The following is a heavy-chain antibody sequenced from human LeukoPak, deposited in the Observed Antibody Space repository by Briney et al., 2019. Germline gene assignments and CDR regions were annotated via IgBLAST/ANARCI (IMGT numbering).Heavy chain of an antibody. CDR2: IKPDGSKK. J-gene: IGHJ4*02. CDR3: TRVGYIDEGIDY. V-gene: IGHV3-7*04. CDR1: GFPFSSYW. D-gene: IGHD5-24*01. Sequence: GGSLRLSCVASGFPFSSYWMTWVRQAPGKGREWVANIKPDGSKKSYVDSVKGRFTISRDNAKNSLYLQMNSLRAEDTAIYYCTRVGYIDEGIDYWGQGTLVTVSS.